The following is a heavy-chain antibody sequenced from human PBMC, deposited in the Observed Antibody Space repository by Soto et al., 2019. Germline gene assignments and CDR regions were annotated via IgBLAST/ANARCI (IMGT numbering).Heavy chain of an antibody. D-gene: IGHD3-10*01. V-gene: IGHV4-4*07. Sequence: SETLSITCTVSGGCISSYYWSWIRQPAGNGLEWIGRIYTSGSTNYTPSLKSRVTMSVDTSKNQFSLNLSSVTAAADTAVYYCARDRITLAKDSFVIWGPATIVTVSS. J-gene: IGHJ3*02. CDR1: GGCISSYY. CDR2: IYTSGST. CDR3: ARDRITLAKDSFVI.